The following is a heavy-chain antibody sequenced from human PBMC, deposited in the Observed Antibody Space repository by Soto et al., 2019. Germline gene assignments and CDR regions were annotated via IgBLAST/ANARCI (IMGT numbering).Heavy chain of an antibody. D-gene: IGHD3-10*01. Sequence: QVQLVESGGGVVQPGTSLRLSCVASGFTFSSRGMHWVRQAPGKGLEWVAVVASHGRTTFYADSVKGRFTVSRDNSKDTVYLQMDTLRVEDTAMYYCAKEDYDASGSDYDSWGQGTLVTVS. CDR3: AKEDYDASGSDYDS. CDR1: GFTFSSRG. J-gene: IGHJ4*02. V-gene: IGHV3-30*19. CDR2: VASHGRTT.